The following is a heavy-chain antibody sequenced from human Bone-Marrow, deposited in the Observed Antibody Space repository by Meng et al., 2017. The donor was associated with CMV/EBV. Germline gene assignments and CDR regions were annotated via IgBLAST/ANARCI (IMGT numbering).Heavy chain of an antibody. Sequence: LRLSCTVSGGSISSGDYYWSWIRQPPGKGLEWIGYIYYSGSTYYNPSLKSRVTISVDTSKNQFSLKLSSVTAADTAVYYCARTRITIFGVVIGFDWFDPWGQGTRVTGSS. CDR2: IYYSGST. J-gene: IGHJ5*02. V-gene: IGHV4-30-4*08. CDR3: ARTRITIFGVVIGFDWFDP. CDR1: GGSISSGDYY. D-gene: IGHD3-3*01.